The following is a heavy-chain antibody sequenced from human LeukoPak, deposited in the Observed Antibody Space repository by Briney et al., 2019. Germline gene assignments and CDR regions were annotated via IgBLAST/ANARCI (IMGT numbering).Heavy chain of an antibody. CDR2: IIPIFGTA. CDR1: GGTFISYA. V-gene: IGHV1-69*13. CDR3: ARDRESPLHYDILTGYNT. J-gene: IGHJ4*02. Sequence: SVKVSCKASGGTFISYAISWVRQAPGQGLEWMGGIIPIFGTANYAQKFQGRVTITADESTSTAYMELSSLRSEDTAVYYCARDRESPLHYDILTGYNTGGQGTLVTVSS. D-gene: IGHD3-9*01.